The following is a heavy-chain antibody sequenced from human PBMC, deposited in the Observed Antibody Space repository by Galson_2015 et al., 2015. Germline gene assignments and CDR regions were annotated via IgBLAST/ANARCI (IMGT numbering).Heavy chain of an antibody. D-gene: IGHD5-18*01. Sequence: KGRFTISRANSQNTLYLQMNTLRPNDTAVYYCARDFVETTNPILVDVWGQGTTVTVSS. CDR3: ARDFVETTNPILVDV. J-gene: IGHJ6*02. V-gene: IGHV3-30*01.